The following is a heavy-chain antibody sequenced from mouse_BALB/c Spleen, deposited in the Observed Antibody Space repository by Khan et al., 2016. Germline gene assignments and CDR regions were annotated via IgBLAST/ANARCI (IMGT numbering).Heavy chain of an antibody. V-gene: IGHV3-2*02. J-gene: IGHJ2*01. CDR2: ISYSGST. CDR1: GYSITSDYA. CDR3: AGTSYYFDY. D-gene: IGHD1-3*01. Sequence: EVQLQESGPGLVKPSQSLSLTCTVTGYSITSDYAWNWIRQFPGNKLEWMGYISYSGSTSYNPSLKSRISITRDTSKNQFFLQLNSVTTEDTATYYCAGTSYYFDYCGQGTTLTVSS.